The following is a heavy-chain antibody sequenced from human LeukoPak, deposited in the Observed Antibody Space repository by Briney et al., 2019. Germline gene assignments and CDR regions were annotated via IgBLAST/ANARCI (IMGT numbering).Heavy chain of an antibody. Sequence: ASVKVSCKASGYTFTSYGISWVRQAPGQGLEWMGWISAYNGNTNYAQKLQGRVTMTTDTSTSTAYMELRSLRSDDTAVYYCARDSDIVVVPAARFAFDIWGQGTMVTVSS. V-gene: IGHV1-18*01. D-gene: IGHD2-2*01. CDR3: ARDSDIVVVPAARFAFDI. CDR2: ISAYNGNT. CDR1: GYTFTSYG. J-gene: IGHJ3*02.